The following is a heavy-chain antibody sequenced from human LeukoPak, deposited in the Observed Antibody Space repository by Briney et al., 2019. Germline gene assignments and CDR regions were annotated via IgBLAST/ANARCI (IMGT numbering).Heavy chain of an antibody. Sequence: SQTLSLTCTVSGGSISSGDYYWSWIRQPPGKGLEWIGYIYYSGSTYYNPSLKSRVTISVDTSKNQFSLKLSSVTAADAAVYYCARYVKSGEYDFDYWGRGSLVTVSS. CDR3: ARYVKSGEYDFDY. D-gene: IGHD3-10*01. V-gene: IGHV4-30-4*01. CDR2: IYYSGST. J-gene: IGHJ4*02. CDR1: GGSISSGDYY.